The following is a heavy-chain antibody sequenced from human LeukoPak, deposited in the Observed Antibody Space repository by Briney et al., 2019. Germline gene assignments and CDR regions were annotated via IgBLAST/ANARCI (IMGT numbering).Heavy chain of an antibody. J-gene: IGHJ4*02. CDR3: TTPNYSGYDFYF. V-gene: IGHV3-15*07. CDR2: IKSKTDGGTT. D-gene: IGHD5-12*01. CDR1: GFTFSKAW. Sequence: GGSLRLSCAASGFTFSKAWMYWVRQAPGKGLEWVGRIKSKTDGGTTDYAAPVKGRFTISRDDSKNTLFLQMNSLKTEDTATYYCTTPNYSGYDFYFWGQGTLVTVSS.